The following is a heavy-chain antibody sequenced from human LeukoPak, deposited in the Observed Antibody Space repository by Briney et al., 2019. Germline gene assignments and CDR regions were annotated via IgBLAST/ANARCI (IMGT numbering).Heavy chain of an antibody. CDR2: INTYNGNT. V-gene: IGHV1-18*01. J-gene: IGHJ4*02. Sequence: ASVKVSCRASNYTFTTYGINWVRQAPGQGLEWVGWINTYNGNTKYTERFQGRVTMTTDTSTTTAYMELKSLRSDDTAIYYCAKDRAAARNFDIWGQGTLVTVSS. CDR1: NYTFTTYG. D-gene: IGHD6-13*01. CDR3: AKDRAAARNFDI.